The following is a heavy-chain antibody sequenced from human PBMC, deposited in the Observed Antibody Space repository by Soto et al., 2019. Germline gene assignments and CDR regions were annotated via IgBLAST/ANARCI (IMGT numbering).Heavy chain of an antibody. J-gene: IGHJ4*02. V-gene: IGHV3-33*01. CDR1: GFMFSDYG. CDR2: IWYDGSSK. Sequence: PGGSLRLSCAASGFMFSDYGMHWVRQAPGKGLEWVAIIWYDGSSKYYSDSVKGRLTISRDNSNNTLYLQMNSLRVEDTAVYFCAREGAVAGSQDFWGQGTLVTAPQ. CDR3: AREGAVAGSQDF. D-gene: IGHD6-19*01.